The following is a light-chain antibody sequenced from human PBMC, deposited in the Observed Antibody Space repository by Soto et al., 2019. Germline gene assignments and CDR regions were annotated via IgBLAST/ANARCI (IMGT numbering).Light chain of an antibody. J-gene: IGKJ1*01. CDR1: QSVSSN. CDR3: QQYNNWPPGR. Sequence: EIVMTQSPATLSVSPGERATLFCRASQSVSSNLAWYQQKPGQAPRLLIYGASTRATGIPARFSGSGSGTEFTLTISSLQSEDFAVYYWQQYNNWPPGRFGQGTKVEIK. V-gene: IGKV3-15*01. CDR2: GAS.